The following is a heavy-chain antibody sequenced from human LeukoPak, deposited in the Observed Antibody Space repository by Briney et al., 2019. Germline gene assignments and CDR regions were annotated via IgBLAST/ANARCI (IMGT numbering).Heavy chain of an antibody. CDR1: GFTFSSYD. V-gene: IGHV3-13*01. CDR2: IGTAGDT. D-gene: IGHD3-10*01. J-gene: IGHJ4*02. Sequence: PGGSLRLSCAASGFTFSSYDMHWVRQATGKGLEWVSAIGTAGDTYYPGSVKGRFTISRENAKNSLYLQMNSLRAEDTAVYYCATWPGAWYGEDSWGQGTLVTVSS. CDR3: ATWPGAWYGEDS.